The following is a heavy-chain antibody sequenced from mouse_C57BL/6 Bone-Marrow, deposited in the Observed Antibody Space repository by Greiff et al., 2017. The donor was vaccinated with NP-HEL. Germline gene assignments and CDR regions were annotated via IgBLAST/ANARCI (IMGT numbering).Heavy chain of an antibody. Sequence: QVQLQQSGAELARPGASVKLSCKASGYTFTSYGISWVKQRTGQGLEWIGEIYPRSGNTSYNEKFKGKATLTADKSSSTAYMELRSLTSEDSAVYFCARENTTVVASHYFDYWGQGTTLTVSS. V-gene: IGHV1-81*01. CDR3: ARENTTVVASHYFDY. CDR1: GYTFTSYG. D-gene: IGHD1-1*01. J-gene: IGHJ2*01. CDR2: IYPRSGNT.